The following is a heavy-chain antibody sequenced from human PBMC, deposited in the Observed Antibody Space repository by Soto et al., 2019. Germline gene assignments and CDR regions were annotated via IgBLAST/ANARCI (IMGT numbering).Heavy chain of an antibody. V-gene: IGHV1-18*04. D-gene: IGHD4-17*01. CDR3: ARDLYGDSAVSYYYYGMDV. CDR1: GYTFTSYG. CDR2: ISAYNGNT. Sequence: GASVKVSCKASGYTFTSYGISWVRQAPGQELEWMGWISAYNGNTNYAQKLQGRVTMTTDTSTSTAYMELRSLRSDDTAVYYCARDLYGDSAVSYYYYGMDVWGQGTTVTVSS. J-gene: IGHJ6*02.